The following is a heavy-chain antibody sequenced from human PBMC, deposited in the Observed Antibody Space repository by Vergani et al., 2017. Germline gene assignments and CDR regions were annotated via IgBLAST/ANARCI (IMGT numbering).Heavy chain of an antibody. V-gene: IGHV1-8*01. CDR1: GYTFTSYD. CDR2: MNPNSGNT. D-gene: IGHD3-3*01. J-gene: IGHJ6*03. CDR3: ARATYYDFWSGYYSHHYYYYMDV. Sequence: QVQLVQSGAEVKKPGASVKVSCKASGYTFTSYDINWVRQATGQGLEWMGWMNPNSGNTGYAQKFQGRVTMTRNTSISTAYMELSSLRSEDTAVYYCARATYYDFWSGYYSHHYYYYMDVWGKGTTVTVSS.